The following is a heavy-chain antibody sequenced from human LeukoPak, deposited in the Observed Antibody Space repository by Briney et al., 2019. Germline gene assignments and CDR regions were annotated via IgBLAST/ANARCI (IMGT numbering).Heavy chain of an antibody. J-gene: IGHJ4*02. V-gene: IGHV4-59*10. CDR2: IYTSGST. Sequence: SETLSLTCAVYGGSFSGYYWSWIRQPPGKGLEWIGRIYTSGSTNYNPSLKSRVTISVDTSKNQFSLKLSSVTAADTAVYYCASHASNWGQGTLVTVSS. CDR1: GGSFSGYY. CDR3: ASHASN. D-gene: IGHD3-16*01.